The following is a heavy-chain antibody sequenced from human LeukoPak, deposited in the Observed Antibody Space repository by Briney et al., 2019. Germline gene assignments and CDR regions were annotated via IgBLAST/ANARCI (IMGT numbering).Heavy chain of an antibody. CDR2: ISWKSGSI. CDR1: GFTFDDYA. V-gene: IGHV3-9*03. J-gene: IGHJ4*02. CDR3: AKSPYYFDSSGYYDMYYFDY. Sequence: GRSLRLSCAASGFTFDDYAMHWVRQAPGKGLEWVSGISWKSGSIGYADSVKGRFTISRDDAKDSLFLQMNSLRVEDMALYYCAKSPYYFDSSGYYDMYYFDYWGQGTLVTVSS. D-gene: IGHD3-22*01.